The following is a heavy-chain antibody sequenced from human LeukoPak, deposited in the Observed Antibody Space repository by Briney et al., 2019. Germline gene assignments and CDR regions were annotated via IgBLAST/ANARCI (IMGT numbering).Heavy chain of an antibody. D-gene: IGHD3-10*01. Sequence: SETLSLTCTVSGGSISSSSYYWGWIRQPPGKGLEWIGSIYYSGSTYYNPSLKSRVTVSVDTSKNQFSLKLSSVTAADTAVYYCARHGSYYGSGVTGRFDYWGQGTLVTVSS. CDR3: ARHGSYYGSGVTGRFDY. V-gene: IGHV4-39*01. CDR2: IYYSGST. J-gene: IGHJ4*02. CDR1: GGSISSSSYY.